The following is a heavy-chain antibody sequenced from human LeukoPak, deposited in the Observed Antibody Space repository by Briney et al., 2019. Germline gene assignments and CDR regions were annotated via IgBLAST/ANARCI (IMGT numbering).Heavy chain of an antibody. Sequence: GGSLRLSCVASEFTFVSYWWSWVRQAPGKGLEGVANIKQDGSEKYYVDSVKGRFTISRDNAKNSLYVQMNSLRAEDTAVYYCARVLYTSGWYYLDYWGQGTLVTVSS. J-gene: IGHJ4*02. CDR2: IKQDGSEK. D-gene: IGHD6-19*01. V-gene: IGHV3-7*03. CDR3: ARVLYTSGWYYLDY. CDR1: EFTFVSYW.